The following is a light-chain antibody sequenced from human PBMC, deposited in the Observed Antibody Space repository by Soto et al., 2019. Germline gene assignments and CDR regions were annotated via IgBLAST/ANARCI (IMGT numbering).Light chain of an antibody. V-gene: IGLV2-14*01. CDR1: SSDVGGYNY. CDR3: SSYTSSSTQV. Sequence: QSVLTQPASVSGSPGQSITISCTGTSSDVGGYNYVSWYQQHPGKAPKLMIYEVSNRPSGVSNRFSGSKSGNTGSLTISGLQAEDEADYYCSSYTSSSTQVFGTGTKLTVL. CDR2: EVS. J-gene: IGLJ1*01.